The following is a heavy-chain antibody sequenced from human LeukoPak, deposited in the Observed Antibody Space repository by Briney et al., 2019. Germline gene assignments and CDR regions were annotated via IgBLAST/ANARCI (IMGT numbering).Heavy chain of an antibody. CDR1: GGSISSSSYY. Sequence: SETLSLTCTVSGGSISSSSYYWGWIRQPPGKGLEWIGSIYYSGSTYYNPSLKSRVTISVDTSKNQFSLKLSSVTAADTAVYYCARDHLENYDFWSGYPNWFDPWGQGTLVNVSS. J-gene: IGHJ5*02. V-gene: IGHV4-39*07. CDR2: IYYSGST. D-gene: IGHD3-3*01. CDR3: ARDHLENYDFWSGYPNWFDP.